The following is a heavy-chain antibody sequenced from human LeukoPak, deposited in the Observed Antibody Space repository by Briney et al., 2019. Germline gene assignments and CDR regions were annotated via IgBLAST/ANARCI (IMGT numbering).Heavy chain of an antibody. J-gene: IGHJ5*02. CDR1: GGSISSYY. V-gene: IGHV4-59*01. CDR3: ASAYSSRGRFDP. D-gene: IGHD6-13*01. Sequence: PSETLSLTCTVSGGSISSYYWSWIRQPPGQGLEWIGYIFHSGTTNYNPSLKSRVTISVDTSTNQFSPKLSSVTAADTAVDYCASAYSSRGRFDPWGKGTLVTVSS. CDR2: IFHSGTT.